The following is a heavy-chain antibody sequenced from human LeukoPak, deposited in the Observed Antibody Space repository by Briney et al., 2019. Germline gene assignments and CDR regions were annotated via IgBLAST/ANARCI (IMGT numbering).Heavy chain of an antibody. CDR2: MNPNSGDT. CDR3: ARLQYDFWSGYLAESFSGYGMDV. J-gene: IGHJ6*02. Sequence: ASVKVSCKASGYTFTNYEINWVRQATGHGLEWMGWMNPNSGDTAYAQKFQGRITMTRSTSITTVYMELSGLRSEDTAVYYCARLQYDFWSGYLAESFSGYGMDVWGQGTTVTVSS. V-gene: IGHV1-8*01. D-gene: IGHD3-3*01. CDR1: GYTFTNYE.